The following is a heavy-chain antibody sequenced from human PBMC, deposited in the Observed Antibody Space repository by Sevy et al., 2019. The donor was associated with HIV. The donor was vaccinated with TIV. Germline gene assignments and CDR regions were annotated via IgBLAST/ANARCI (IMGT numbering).Heavy chain of an antibody. CDR3: TRSSGSYYLDYYGMDV. Sequence: GGSLRLSCTASGFTFGDYAMSWVRQAPGKGLEWVGFIRSKAYGGTTEYAASVKGRFTISRDDSKSIAYLQMNGLKTEDTAVYYCTRSSGSYYLDYYGMDVWGQGTTVTVSS. CDR1: GFTFGDYA. J-gene: IGHJ6*02. V-gene: IGHV3-49*04. CDR2: IRSKAYGGTT. D-gene: IGHD1-26*01.